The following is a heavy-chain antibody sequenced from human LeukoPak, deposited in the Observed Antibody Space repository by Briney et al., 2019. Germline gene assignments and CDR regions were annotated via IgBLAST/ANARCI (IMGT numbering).Heavy chain of an antibody. J-gene: IGHJ4*02. V-gene: IGHV3-21*01. Sequence: GGSLRLSCAASGFTFSSYSMNWVRQAPGKGLEWVSSISSSSSYIYYADSVKGRFTISRDNAKNSLYLQMNSLGAEDTAVYYCATGGLSSTSPLDYWGQGTLVTVSS. D-gene: IGHD2-2*01. CDR1: GFTFSSYS. CDR3: ATGGLSSTSPLDY. CDR2: ISSSSSYI.